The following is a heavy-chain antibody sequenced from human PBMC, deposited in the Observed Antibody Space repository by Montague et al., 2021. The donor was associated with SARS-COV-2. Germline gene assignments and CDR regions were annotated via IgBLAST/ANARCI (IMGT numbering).Heavy chain of an antibody. CDR1: GFTFSSYE. CDR2: ISSSGGTT. D-gene: IGHD3-22*01. CDR3: ARESRISMVVVVITSAFEI. Sequence: SLRLSCAASGFTFSSYEMNWVRQAPGKGLEWVSYISSSGGTTFYADSVRGRFTISRDNAKNSLYLQLNSLRAEDTAVYYCARESRISMVVVVITSAFEIWGQGTMVTVSS. J-gene: IGHJ3*02. V-gene: IGHV3-48*03.